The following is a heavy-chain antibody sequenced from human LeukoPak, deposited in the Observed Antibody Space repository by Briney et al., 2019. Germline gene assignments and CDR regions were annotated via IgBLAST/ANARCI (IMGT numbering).Heavy chain of an antibody. J-gene: IGHJ5*02. CDR3: ARQASRRFDP. CDR1: GXSVSSNSFA. CDR2: TYYTSKWNN. V-gene: IGHV6-1*01. Sequence: SQTLSLTCAISGXSVSSNSFAWNWFRQSPSRGLEWLGRTYYTSKWNNDYAESVQSRIAVNPDTSKNQSSPYLNSVTLEDTAVYYCARQASRRFDPWGQGTLVTVSS.